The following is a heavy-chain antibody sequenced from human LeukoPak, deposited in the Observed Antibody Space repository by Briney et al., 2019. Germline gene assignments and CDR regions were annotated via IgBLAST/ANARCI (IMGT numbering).Heavy chain of an antibody. CDR2: ISSSSSTI. V-gene: IGHV3-48*01. Sequence: GGSLRLSCAASGFTFSSYAMSWVRQAPGKGLEWVSYISSSSSTIYYADSVKGRFTISRDNAKNSLYLQMNSLRAEDTAVYYCARDPLYYYDSSGYYYAWGQGTLVTVSS. CDR1: GFTFSSYA. D-gene: IGHD3-22*01. CDR3: ARDPLYYYDSSGYYYA. J-gene: IGHJ5*02.